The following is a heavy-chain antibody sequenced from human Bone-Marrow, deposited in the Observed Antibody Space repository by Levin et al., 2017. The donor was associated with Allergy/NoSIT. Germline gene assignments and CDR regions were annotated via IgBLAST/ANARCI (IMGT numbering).Heavy chain of an antibody. CDR2: VSASGETS. CDR1: GFTFSGYT. Sequence: PGESLKISCAASGFTFSGYTMSWVRQAPGKGLEWVSAVSASGETSFYADSVKGRFTISRDNSKNTLYLQMTSLRAEDTAIYYCARDEKDSSGYYWDYWGQGTLISVSS. J-gene: IGHJ4*02. D-gene: IGHD3-22*01. CDR3: ARDEKDSSGYYWDY. V-gene: IGHV3-23*01.